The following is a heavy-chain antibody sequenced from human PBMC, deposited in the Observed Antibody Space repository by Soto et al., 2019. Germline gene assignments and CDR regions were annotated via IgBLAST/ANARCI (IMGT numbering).Heavy chain of an antibody. CDR1: GFTFTDHG. J-gene: IGHJ4*02. Sequence: QVELVESGGGVVQPGRSLRLSCVASGFTFTDHGVHWVRQAPGKGLEWLATISSDGSKTYYADSVRGPFTISRDNPKNTVYLQMTRLMAEDTAVYYCAKDPFASVAGPNYIDYWGKGTVVTVSA. CDR3: AKDPFASVAGPNYIDY. CDR2: ISSDGSKT. V-gene: IGHV3-30*18. D-gene: IGHD6-19*01.